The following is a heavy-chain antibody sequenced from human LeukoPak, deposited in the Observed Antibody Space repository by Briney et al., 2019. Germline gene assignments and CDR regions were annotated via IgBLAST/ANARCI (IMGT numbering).Heavy chain of an antibody. Sequence: TGGSLRLSCAASGFTFSSYGMHWVRQAPGKGLEWVAFIRYDGSNKYYADSVKGRFTISRDNSKNTLYLQMNSLRAEDTAVYYCARERGNSGWYKAHDAFDIWGQGTMVTVSS. CDR1: GFTFSSYG. CDR3: ARERGNSGWYKAHDAFDI. V-gene: IGHV3-30*02. D-gene: IGHD6-19*01. CDR2: IRYDGSNK. J-gene: IGHJ3*02.